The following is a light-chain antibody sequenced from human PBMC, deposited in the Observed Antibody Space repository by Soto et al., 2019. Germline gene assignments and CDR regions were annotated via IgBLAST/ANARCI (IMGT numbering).Light chain of an antibody. Sequence: QAVVTQSPSASASLGASVKLTCTLSSGHSTYAIAWLQQQAEKGPRYLMKINSDGSHSKGDGIPDRFSGSSSGTERDLTISSLQSEDEADYYCQTWDTGILVFGIGTKLTVL. CDR1: SGHSTYA. J-gene: IGLJ1*01. CDR3: QTWDTGILV. V-gene: IGLV4-69*01. CDR2: INSDGSH.